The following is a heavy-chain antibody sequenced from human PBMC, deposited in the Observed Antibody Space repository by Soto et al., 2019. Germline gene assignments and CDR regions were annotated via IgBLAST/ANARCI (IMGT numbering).Heavy chain of an antibody. CDR3: AKDRNLVPAAPFDY. J-gene: IGHJ4*02. CDR2: ISWNSGSI. V-gene: IGHV3-9*01. CDR1: GFTFDDYA. Sequence: EVQLVESGGGLVQPGRSLRLSCAASGFTFDDYAMHWVRQAPGMGLEWVSGISWNSGSIGYADSVKGRFTISRDNAKNSLYLQMNSLRAEDTALYYCAKDRNLVPAAPFDYWGQGTLVTVSS. D-gene: IGHD2-2*01.